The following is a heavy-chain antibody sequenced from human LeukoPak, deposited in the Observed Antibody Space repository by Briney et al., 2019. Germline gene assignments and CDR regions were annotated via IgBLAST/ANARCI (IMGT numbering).Heavy chain of an antibody. J-gene: IGHJ5*02. CDR1: GGSFSGYY. V-gene: IGHV4-34*01. CDR3: ARGVIGFDP. D-gene: IGHD3-10*01. CDR2: INHSGST. Sequence: SETLSLTCAVYGGSFSGYYWSWIRQPPGKGLEWIGEINHSGSTNYNPSLKSRVTISEDTSKDQFSLKLSSVTAADTAVYYCARGVIGFDPWGQGTLVTVSS.